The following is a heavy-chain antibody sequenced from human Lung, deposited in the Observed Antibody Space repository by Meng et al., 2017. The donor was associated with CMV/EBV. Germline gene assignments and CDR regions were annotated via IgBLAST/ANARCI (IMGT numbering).Heavy chain of an antibody. CDR1: GRSISSSNW. CDR3: ASFPPPGKQWLVTDY. CDR2: IYHSVST. J-gene: IGHJ4*02. D-gene: IGHD6-19*01. Sequence: VLWPGLVKPSGPLSLTCAVSGRSISSSNWWSWVRQPPGKGLEWSGEIYHSVSTNYKPSLKSRVTISVDKSKIQFSLKLSSETAADTAVYYCASFPPPGKQWLVTDYWGQGTLVTVSS. V-gene: IGHV4-4*02.